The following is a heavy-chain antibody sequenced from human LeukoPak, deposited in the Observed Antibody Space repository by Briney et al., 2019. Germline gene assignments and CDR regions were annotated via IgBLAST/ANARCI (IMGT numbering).Heavy chain of an antibody. CDR3: ARHYGP. V-gene: IGHV4-39*01. J-gene: IGHJ5*02. D-gene: IGHD3-10*01. CDR2: ISYSGSTT. Sequence: SETLSLTCTVSGGSISSSSVYWGWIRQPPGKGLEWIATISYSGSTTYYNPSLKSRVTISVDTSKNQFSLKLNSVTAADTAVYYCARHYGPWGQGTLVTVSS. CDR1: GGSISSSSVY.